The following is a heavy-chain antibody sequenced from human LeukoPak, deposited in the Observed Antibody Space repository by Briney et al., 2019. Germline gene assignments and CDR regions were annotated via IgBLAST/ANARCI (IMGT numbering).Heavy chain of an antibody. Sequence: SETLSLTCTASGYSISSGYYWGWIRQPPGKGLEWIGSIYHSGSTYYNPSLKSRVTISVDTSKNQFSLKLSSVTAADTAVHYCAREPRLVYSSSVNWFDPWGQGTLVTVSS. CDR1: GYSISSGYY. CDR2: IYHSGST. V-gene: IGHV4-38-2*02. J-gene: IGHJ5*02. D-gene: IGHD6-13*01. CDR3: AREPRLVYSSSVNWFDP.